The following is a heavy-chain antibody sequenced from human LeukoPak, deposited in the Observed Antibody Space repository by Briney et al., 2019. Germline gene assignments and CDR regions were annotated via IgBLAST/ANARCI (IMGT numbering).Heavy chain of an antibody. CDR2: ISSSGNTI. CDR1: GFTFSGSE. CDR3: ARDYYDSRLYSYNWFDP. V-gene: IGHV3-48*03. J-gene: IGHJ5*02. Sequence: GGSLRLSCAASGFTFSGSEMNWVRQAPGKGLQWVSYISSSGNTIYYADSVKGRFTVSRDNAKNSLYLQMNSLRSEDTAVYYCARDYYDSRLYSYNWFDPWGQGTLVTVSS. D-gene: IGHD3-22*01.